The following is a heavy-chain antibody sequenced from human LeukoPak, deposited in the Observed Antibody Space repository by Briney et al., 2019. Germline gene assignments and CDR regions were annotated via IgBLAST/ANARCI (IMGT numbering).Heavy chain of an antibody. CDR1: GGSFSGYY. CDR2: INHSGST. CDR3: ARVLKQQLVPFDY. Sequence: SETLSLTCAVYGGSFSGYYWSWIRQPPGKGLEWIGEINHSGSTNYNPSLKSRVTISVDTSKNQFSLKLSSVTAADTAVYYCARVLKQQLVPFDYWGQGTLVTVSS. J-gene: IGHJ4*02. D-gene: IGHD6-13*01. V-gene: IGHV4-34*01.